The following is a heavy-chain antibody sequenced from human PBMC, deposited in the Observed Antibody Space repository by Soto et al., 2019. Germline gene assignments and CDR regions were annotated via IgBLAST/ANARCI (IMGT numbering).Heavy chain of an antibody. CDR1: GYTFTSYY. CDR2: INPSGGST. CDR3: ARSVMRTGRGDY. V-gene: IGHV1-46*03. Sequence: QVQLVQSGAEVKKPGASVKVSCKASGYTFTSYYMHWVRQAPGQGLEWMGIINPSGGSTSYAQKFQGRVTMTRDTSTTTVYMELSSLRSEDTAVYYCARSVMRTGRGDYWGQGTLVTVSA. D-gene: IGHD3-9*01. J-gene: IGHJ4*02.